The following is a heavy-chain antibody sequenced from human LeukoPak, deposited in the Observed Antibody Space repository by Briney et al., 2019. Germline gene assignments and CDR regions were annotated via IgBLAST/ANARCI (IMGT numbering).Heavy chain of an antibody. CDR3: AKDMSPGDGYNSNWFDP. CDR2: ISGDGGST. J-gene: IGHJ5*02. CDR1: GFTFDDYA. D-gene: IGHD5-24*01. Sequence: GGSLRLSCAASGFTFDDYAMHWVRQAPGKGLEWVSLISGDGGSTYYADSVKGRFTISRDNSKNSLYLQMNSLRTEDTALYYCAKDMSPGDGYNSNWFDPWGQGTLVTVSS. V-gene: IGHV3-43*02.